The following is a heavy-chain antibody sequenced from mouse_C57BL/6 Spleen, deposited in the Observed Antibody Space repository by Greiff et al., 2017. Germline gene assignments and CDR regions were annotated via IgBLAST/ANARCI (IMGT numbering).Heavy chain of an antibody. CDR2: INPDNGGT. V-gene: IGHV1-18*01. D-gene: IGHD1-1*02. Sequence: EVQLQESGPELVKPGASVKIPCKASGYTFTDYNMDWVKQSHGKGLEWIGDINPDNGGTIYTQKFKGKATLTVDKSSSTAYMELRSLTYEDTAVYFCARRWIYYAMDDWGQGTSGTVSS. CDR1: GYTFTDYN. CDR3: ARRWIYYAMDD. J-gene: IGHJ4*01.